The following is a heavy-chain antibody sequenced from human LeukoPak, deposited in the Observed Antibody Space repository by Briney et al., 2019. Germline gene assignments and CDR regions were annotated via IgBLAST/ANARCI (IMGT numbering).Heavy chain of an antibody. J-gene: IGHJ6*02. Sequence: SETLSLTCTVSGGSISSYYWSWIRQPPGKGLEWIGYIYYSGSTNYNPSLKSRVTISVDTSKNQFSLKLSSVTAADTAVYYCARSFLDYDILTGYFDYYYYGMDVWGQGTTVTVSS. CDR1: GGSISSYY. CDR2: IYYSGST. CDR3: ARSFLDYDILTGYFDYYYYGMDV. V-gene: IGHV4-59*01. D-gene: IGHD3-9*01.